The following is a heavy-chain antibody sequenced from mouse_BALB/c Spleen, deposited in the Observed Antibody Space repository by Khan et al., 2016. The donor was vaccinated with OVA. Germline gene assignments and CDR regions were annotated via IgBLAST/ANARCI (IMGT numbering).Heavy chain of an antibody. CDR3: ARNRDGGSYCYCDV. D-gene: IGHD3-3*01. CDR1: GFSLSRYS. V-gene: IGHV2-6-4*01. CDR2: IWIGGSA. J-gene: IGHJ1*01. Sequence: QVQLKESGPGLVAPSQSLSITCTVSGFSLSRYSVHWVRQPPGKGLEWLGIIWIGGSADYNSPLKSRLSVSKDNSKSQVFLKMNSLQTDDTAMYYCARNRDGGSYCYCDVWSAGTTVTVSS.